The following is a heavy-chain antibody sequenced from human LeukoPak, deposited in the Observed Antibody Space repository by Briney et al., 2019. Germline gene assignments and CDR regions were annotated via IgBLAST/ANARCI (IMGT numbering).Heavy chain of an antibody. CDR2: IYYGGST. CDR1: GGSISSYY. CDR3: ARALIPGAFDI. J-gene: IGHJ3*02. Sequence: PSETLSLTCTVSGGSISSYYWSWIRQPPGKGLEWIGYIYYGGSTNYNPSLKSRVTISVDTSKNQFSLKLSSVTAADTAVYYCARALIPGAFDIWGQGTMVTVSS. V-gene: IGHV4-59*01. D-gene: IGHD1-14*01.